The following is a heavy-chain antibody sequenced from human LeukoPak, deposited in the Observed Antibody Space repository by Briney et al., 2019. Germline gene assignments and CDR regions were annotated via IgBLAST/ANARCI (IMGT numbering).Heavy chain of an antibody. V-gene: IGHV4-34*01. J-gene: IGHJ4*02. CDR1: GGSFSGYY. CDR2: INHSGST. CDR3: ARGYLGAYFDY. D-gene: IGHD3-10*01. Sequence: SETLSLTCAVYGGSFSGYYWSWIRQPPRKGLEWIGEINHSGSTNYNPSLKSRVTISVDTSKNQFSLKLSSVTAADTAVYYCARGYLGAYFDYWGQGTLVTVSS.